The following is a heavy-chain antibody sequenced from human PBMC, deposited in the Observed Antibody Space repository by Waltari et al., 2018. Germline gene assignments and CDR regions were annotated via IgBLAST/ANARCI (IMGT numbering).Heavy chain of an antibody. Sequence: DVQLVESGGGLVQPGGSLSLSCAASGFRFSSHWMAWVRQAPGKGPEWVANINRGGSGRYYLDSVEGRFVISRDDSKNSLFLQMNSLRPEDTALYYCARHFPDGANDFDYWGQGTLVTVST. CDR1: GFRFSSHW. D-gene: IGHD1-1*01. CDR3: ARHFPDGANDFDY. J-gene: IGHJ4*02. CDR2: INRGGSGR. V-gene: IGHV3-7*03.